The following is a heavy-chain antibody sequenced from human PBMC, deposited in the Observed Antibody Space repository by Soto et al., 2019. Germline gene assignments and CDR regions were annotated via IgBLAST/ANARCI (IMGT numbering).Heavy chain of an antibody. V-gene: IGHV4-59*01. CDR2: IYYSGST. D-gene: IGHD1-26*01. J-gene: IGHJ4*02. Sequence: SETLSLTCTVSGGSISSYYWSWIRQPPGKGLEWIGYIYYSGSTNYNPSLKSRVTISVDTSKNQFSLKLSSVTAADTAVYYCARVIEATIVNWGQGTLVTVSS. CDR3: ARVIEATIVN. CDR1: GGSISSYY.